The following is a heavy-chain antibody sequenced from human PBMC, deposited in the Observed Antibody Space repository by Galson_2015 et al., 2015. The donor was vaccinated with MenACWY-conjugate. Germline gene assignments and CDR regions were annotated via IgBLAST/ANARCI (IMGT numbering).Heavy chain of an antibody. Sequence: SLLLSCAASGFPFRLYSMPWFLPSPGKGLEWVAVIWYDGSQTYHADSVRGRFTISRDNSKNTAFLQMNSLRAEDTAIYYCFAINSGIDYWGQGTLVTVSS. CDR3: FAINSGIDY. CDR2: IWYDGSQT. V-gene: IGHV3-33*01. CDR1: GFPFRLYS. J-gene: IGHJ4*02. D-gene: IGHD1-26*01.